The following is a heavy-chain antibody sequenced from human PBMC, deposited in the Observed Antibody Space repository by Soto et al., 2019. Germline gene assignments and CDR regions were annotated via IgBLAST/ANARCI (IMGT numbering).Heavy chain of an antibody. D-gene: IGHD4-4*01. Sequence: QVQLVQSGAEVKKPGSSVKVSCKASGGTFSSYAISWVRQAPGQGLEWMGGIIPIFGTANYAQKFQGRVTITADESTSTAYMELSSVRSEDTAVYYCARQTTVTTFPYYYYGMDVWGQGTTVTVSS. CDR3: ARQTTVTTFPYYYYGMDV. CDR2: IIPIFGTA. V-gene: IGHV1-69*01. J-gene: IGHJ6*02. CDR1: GGTFSSYA.